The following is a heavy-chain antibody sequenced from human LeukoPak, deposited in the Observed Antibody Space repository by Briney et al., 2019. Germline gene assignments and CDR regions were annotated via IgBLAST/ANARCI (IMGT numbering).Heavy chain of an antibody. V-gene: IGHV1-2*06. CDR1: GYTFTGYY. D-gene: IGHD6-13*01. CDR2: INPNSGGT. J-gene: IGHJ6*02. CDR3: ARQQLVPYYYYYGMDV. Sequence: ASVKVSCKASGYTFTGYYMHWVRQAPEQGLEWMGRINPNSGGTNYAQKFQGRVTMTRDTSISTAYMELSRLRSDDTAVYYCARQQLVPYYYYYGMDVWGQGTTVTVSS.